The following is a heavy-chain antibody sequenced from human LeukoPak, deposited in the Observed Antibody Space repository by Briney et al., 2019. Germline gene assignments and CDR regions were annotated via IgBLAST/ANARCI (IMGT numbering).Heavy chain of an antibody. CDR3: ARGRIAKIVVVHSFHYGMDV. CDR1: GGSFTDYF. D-gene: IGHD3-22*01. CDR2: INDYTGNT. V-gene: IGHV4-34*01. Sequence: SETLSLTCDVFGGSFTDYFWTWVRQSPGKGLEWIGEINDYTGNTNYSPSLNSRVSISLEESKNQFSLELRSVTAADTAVYYCARGRIAKIVVVHSFHYGMDVWGQGTTVTVSS. J-gene: IGHJ6*02.